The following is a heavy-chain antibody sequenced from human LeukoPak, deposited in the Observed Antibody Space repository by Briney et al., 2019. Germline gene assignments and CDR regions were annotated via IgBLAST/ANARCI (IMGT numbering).Heavy chain of an antibody. CDR3: GKTTVGYSSGQKPAWPVDY. D-gene: IGHD5-18*01. V-gene: IGHV3-23*01. J-gene: IGHJ4*02. CDR1: GFTFGSYA. CDR2: IFGSGGSP. Sequence: GGSLRLSCEASGFTFGSYAMYWVRQGPGKGLEWVAGIFGSGGSPHYADSVKGRFTISRDNSQNIVYLHSNSLRAEDTAVYYCGKTTVGYSSGQKPAWPVDYWGQGTLVTVSS.